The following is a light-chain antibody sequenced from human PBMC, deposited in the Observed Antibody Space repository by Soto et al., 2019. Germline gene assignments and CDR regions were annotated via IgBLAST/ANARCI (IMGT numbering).Light chain of an antibody. Sequence: EIMMTQSPVTLSVSPGERATLPCRASQSVKSSYLAWYQHKPGQAPRLLIYGTSSRATGIPDRFSVSVSGTYFTLTIRRLEPEDFAVYYCQQYVSSITFGPGTRWRL. CDR3: QQYVSSIT. V-gene: IGKV3-20*01. CDR2: GTS. J-gene: IGKJ5*01. CDR1: QSVKSSY.